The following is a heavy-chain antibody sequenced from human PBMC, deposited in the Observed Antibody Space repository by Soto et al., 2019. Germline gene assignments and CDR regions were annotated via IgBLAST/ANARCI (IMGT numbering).Heavy chain of an antibody. CDR1: GFIFGAHA. D-gene: IGHD3-16*01. J-gene: IGHJ4*02. CDR3: ARHGGTPDLYFDY. CDR2: INWIGGST. V-gene: IGHV3-20*04. Sequence: RLGGSLRLSCAASGFIFGAHAMSWVRQAPGKGLEWVSAINWIGGSTNYADSMKGRFTISRDNAKNSLYLQMSSLRAEDTALYYCARHGGTPDLYFDYWGQGT.